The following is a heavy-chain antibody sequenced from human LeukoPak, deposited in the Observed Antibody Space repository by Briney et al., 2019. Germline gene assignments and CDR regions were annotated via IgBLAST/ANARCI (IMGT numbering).Heavy chain of an antibody. Sequence: GASVKVSFKASGYTFTSYGISWVRQAPGQGLEWMGWISAYNGNTNYAQKLQGRVTMTTDTSTSTAYMELRSLRSDDTAVYYCARGTYYDILTGYSSYYYGMDVWGQGTTVTVSS. CDR1: GYTFTSYG. CDR3: ARGTYYDILTGYSSYYYGMDV. V-gene: IGHV1-18*01. J-gene: IGHJ6*02. CDR2: ISAYNGNT. D-gene: IGHD3-9*01.